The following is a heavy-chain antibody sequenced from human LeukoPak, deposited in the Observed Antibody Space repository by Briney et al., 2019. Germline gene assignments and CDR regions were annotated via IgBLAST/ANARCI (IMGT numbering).Heavy chain of an antibody. Sequence: SETLSLTCTVSGGSISSYYWSWIRQPPGKGLEWIGYIHYSGSTYYSPSLKSRVTISVDTSKNQFSLKVSSVTAADTAVYYCASLHSSSWYWDYWGQGTLVTVSS. D-gene: IGHD6-13*01. V-gene: IGHV4-59*08. CDR3: ASLHSSSWYWDY. CDR2: IHYSGST. J-gene: IGHJ4*02. CDR1: GGSISSYY.